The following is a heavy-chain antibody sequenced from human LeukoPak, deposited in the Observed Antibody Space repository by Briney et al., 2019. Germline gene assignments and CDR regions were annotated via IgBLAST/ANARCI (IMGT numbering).Heavy chain of an antibody. J-gene: IGHJ4*02. CDR1: GGSFCGYY. CDR3: ARGGNLWSGYPYYFDY. V-gene: IGHV4-34*01. D-gene: IGHD3-3*01. Sequence: SETLSLTCAVYGGSFCGYYRSWIRQPPGKGLEWIGEINHSGSTNYNPSLKSRVTISVDTSKNQFSLKLSSVTAADTAVYYCARGGNLWSGYPYYFDYWGQGTLVTVSS. CDR2: INHSGST.